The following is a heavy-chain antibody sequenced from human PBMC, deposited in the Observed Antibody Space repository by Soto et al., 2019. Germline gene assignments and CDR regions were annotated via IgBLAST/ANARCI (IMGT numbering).Heavy chain of an antibody. Sequence: GGSLRLSCAASGFTFSSYTFNWVRQAPGKGLEWVSYISRSSSAIFYADSVKGQFTISRDNAKTSLYLKMNSLRAEDTALYYCARTSFDSDSSGYFDDAFDIWGQGTMVTVSS. V-gene: IGHV3-48*01. D-gene: IGHD3-22*01. CDR2: ISRSSSAI. CDR1: GFTFSSYT. CDR3: ARTSFDSDSSGYFDDAFDI. J-gene: IGHJ3*02.